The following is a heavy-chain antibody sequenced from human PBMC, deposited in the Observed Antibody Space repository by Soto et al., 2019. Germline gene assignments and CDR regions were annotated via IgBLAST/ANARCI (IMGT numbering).Heavy chain of an antibody. CDR1: GYSFTTYW. CDR2: IYPADSET. D-gene: IGHD6-13*01. V-gene: IGHV5-51*01. CDR3: ARLGQQASPAWFYP. J-gene: IGHJ5*02. Sequence: PGESLKISCQGSGYSFTTYWIGWVRQMPGKGLEWMGIIYPADSETRYSPSFQGQVTISADKSINTAYLQWSSLKASDTAMYYCARLGQQASPAWFYPWGQGTLVTVSS.